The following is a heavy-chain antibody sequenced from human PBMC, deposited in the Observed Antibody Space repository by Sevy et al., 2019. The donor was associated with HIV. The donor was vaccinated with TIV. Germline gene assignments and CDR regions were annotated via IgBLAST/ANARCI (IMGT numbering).Heavy chain of an antibody. V-gene: IGHV3-21*01. D-gene: IGHD3-10*01. Sequence: GGSLRLSCAASGFSFNSYDMNWVRQAPGKGLEWVSSISSVSTIIYYGDSVRGRFSISRDNAKKSLYLQMDSLRVEDTDVYYCARVVGYVSGNYYKYYSDLDVWGQGTAVTVSS. J-gene: IGHJ6*02. CDR1: GFSFNSYD. CDR2: ISSVSTII. CDR3: ARVVGYVSGNYYKYYSDLDV.